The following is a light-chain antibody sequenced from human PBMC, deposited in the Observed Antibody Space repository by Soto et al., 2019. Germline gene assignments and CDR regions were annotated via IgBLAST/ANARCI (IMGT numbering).Light chain of an antibody. V-gene: IGKV1-5*01. CDR2: DAS. Sequence: DIQMTHSPSTLSASVGDRVVIPCRASQSISRKLAWYQQKPGKAPKLLIYDASSLESGVPSRFSGSGSGTEFTLTISSLQPEDFATYYCQQLNNYPLTFGGGTKVDIK. J-gene: IGKJ4*01. CDR3: QQLNNYPLT. CDR1: QSISRK.